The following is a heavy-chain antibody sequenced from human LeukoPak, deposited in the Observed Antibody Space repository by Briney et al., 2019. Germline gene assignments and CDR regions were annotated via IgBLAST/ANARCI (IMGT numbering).Heavy chain of an antibody. CDR3: ARRAAGTLGYLQY. Sequence: GGSLRLSCAASGFTFDDYAIHWVRQAPGKGLEWVSLISGDTIDTYYADSVKGRFTISRDNSKNALYLQMNSLRAEDTALYYCARRAAGTLGYLQYWGQGTLVTVSS. V-gene: IGHV3-43*02. D-gene: IGHD6-19*01. CDR1: GFTFDDYA. J-gene: IGHJ1*01. CDR2: ISGDTIDT.